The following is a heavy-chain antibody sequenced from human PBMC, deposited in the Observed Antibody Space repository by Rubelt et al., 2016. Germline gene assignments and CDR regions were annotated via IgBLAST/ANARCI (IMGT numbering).Heavy chain of an antibody. J-gene: IGHJ6*03. D-gene: IGHD6-19*01. V-gene: IGHV3-48*01. CDR1: GFTFGTYS. Sequence: GGSLRLSCAASGFTFGTYSLNWVRQAPGKGLEWVSHISRSGSPKYYATSVKGRFTISRDNSKNTLYLQMNSLRTEDTALNYCARTSYSSGWSGSYYYYYYMDVSGKGTTVTVSS. CDR2: ISRSGSPK. CDR3: ARTSYSSGWSGSYYYYYYMDV.